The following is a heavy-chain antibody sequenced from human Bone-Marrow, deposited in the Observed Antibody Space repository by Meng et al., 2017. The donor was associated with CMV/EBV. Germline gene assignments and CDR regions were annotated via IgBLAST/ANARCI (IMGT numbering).Heavy chain of an antibody. CDR2: IYSGGSST. J-gene: IGHJ4*02. CDR1: GFTFSSYA. V-gene: IGHV3-23*03. CDR3: AKVRGAGLIWFGEIDY. D-gene: IGHD3-10*01. Sequence: GESLKISCAASGFTFSSYAMSWVRQAPGKGLEWVSVIYSGGSSTYYADSVKGRFTISRDNSKNTLYLQMNSLRAEDTAVYYCAKVRGAGLIWFGEIDYWGRRTLVTVSS.